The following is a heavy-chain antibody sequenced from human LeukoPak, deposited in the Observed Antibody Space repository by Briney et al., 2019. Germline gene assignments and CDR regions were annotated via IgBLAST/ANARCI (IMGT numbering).Heavy chain of an antibody. J-gene: IGHJ4*02. CDR3: ARDQATVTTPWVDS. D-gene: IGHD4-17*01. CDR2: INPNSGGT. V-gene: IGHV1-2*02. CDR1: GYTFTNYY. Sequence: ASVKVSCKASGYTFTNYYIHRVRQAPGQGLEWMGWINPNSGGTNSAQKFQGRVTMTRDTSISTAYMELSRLRSDDTAVYYCARDQATVTTPWVDSWGQGSLVTVPS.